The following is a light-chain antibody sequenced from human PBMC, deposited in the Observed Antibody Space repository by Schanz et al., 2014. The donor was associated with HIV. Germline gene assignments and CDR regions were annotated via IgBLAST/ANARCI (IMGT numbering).Light chain of an antibody. CDR3: QQYDRSPYT. J-gene: IGKJ4*01. CDR2: GAS. V-gene: IGKV3-20*01. CDR1: QSINSNF. Sequence: EIVMTQSPVTLSVSPGERATLSCSASQSINSNFLGWYQQKLGQAPRLLIYGASSRATGIPDRFSGSGSGTDFTLTISRLEPEDFAVYYCQQYDRSPYTFGGGTKVEIK.